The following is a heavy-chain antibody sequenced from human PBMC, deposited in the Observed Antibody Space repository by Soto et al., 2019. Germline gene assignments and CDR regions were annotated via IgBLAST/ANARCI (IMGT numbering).Heavy chain of an antibody. V-gene: IGHV1-2*02. J-gene: IGHJ3*02. CDR2: INPATGAA. CDR1: GYPVTAYY. CDR3: ARGGGVGVAGSAAFDM. Sequence: QLHLVQSGAVVKKPGASVTVSCSASGYPVTAYYMHWVRQAPGRGLEWMGGINPATGAAKYTQTLQGRVTMTRDTSTRTVFMDLSGLTSGDTAVFYCARGGGVGVAGSAAFDMWGQGTLVTVSS. D-gene: IGHD3-3*01.